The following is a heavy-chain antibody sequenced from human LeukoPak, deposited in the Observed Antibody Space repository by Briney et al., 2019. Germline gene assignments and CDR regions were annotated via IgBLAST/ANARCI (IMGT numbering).Heavy chain of an antibody. D-gene: IGHD3-10*01. CDR1: GFTFSTYW. Sequence: GGSLRLSCAASGFTFSTYWMSWVRQAPGKGLEWVANIQQDGIKKYYVDSVEGRFTISRENAKNSLFLQMSSLRADDTAVYYCGRELDGSVDYWGLGTLVTVSS. J-gene: IGHJ4*02. V-gene: IGHV3-7*01. CDR2: IQQDGIKK. CDR3: GRELDGSVDY.